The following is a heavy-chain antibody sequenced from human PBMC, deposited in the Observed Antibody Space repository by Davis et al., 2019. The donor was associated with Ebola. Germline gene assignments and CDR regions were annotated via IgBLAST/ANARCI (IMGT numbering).Heavy chain of an antibody. Sequence: GESLKISCAASGFTFSSYAMSWVRQAPGKGLEWVSAISGSGGSTYYADSVKGRFTISRDNSKKTLYLQMNSLRAEDTAVYYCAKLRVVVGANYFDYWGQGTLVTVSS. CDR3: AKLRVVVGANYFDY. CDR1: GFTFSSYA. V-gene: IGHV3-23*01. J-gene: IGHJ4*02. CDR2: ISGSGGST. D-gene: IGHD2-15*01.